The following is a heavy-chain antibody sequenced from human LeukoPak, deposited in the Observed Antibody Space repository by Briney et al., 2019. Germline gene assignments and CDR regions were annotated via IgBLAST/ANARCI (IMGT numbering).Heavy chain of an antibody. V-gene: IGHV3-20*04. CDR2: INWNGGST. CDR1: GFTFDDYG. D-gene: IGHD6-13*01. Sequence: GGSLRLSCAASGFTFDDYGMSWVRQAPGKGLEWVSGINWNGGSTGYADSVKGRFTISRDNAKNSLCLQMNSLRAEDTALYYCARRGSSSSWYGMDYWGQGTLVTVSS. CDR3: ARRGSSSSWYGMDY. J-gene: IGHJ4*02.